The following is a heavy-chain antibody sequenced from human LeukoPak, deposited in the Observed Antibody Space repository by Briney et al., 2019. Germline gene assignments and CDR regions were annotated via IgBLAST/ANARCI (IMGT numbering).Heavy chain of an antibody. CDR2: IYYSGST. Sequence: PSETLSLTYTVSGGSISSYYWSWIRQPPGKGLEWIGYIYYSGSTNYNPSLKSRVTISVDTSKNQFSLKLSSVTAADTAVYYCARGIAAAGAYYYYGMDVWGKGTTVTVSS. D-gene: IGHD6-13*01. V-gene: IGHV4-59*01. CDR3: ARGIAAAGAYYYYGMDV. CDR1: GGSISSYY. J-gene: IGHJ6*04.